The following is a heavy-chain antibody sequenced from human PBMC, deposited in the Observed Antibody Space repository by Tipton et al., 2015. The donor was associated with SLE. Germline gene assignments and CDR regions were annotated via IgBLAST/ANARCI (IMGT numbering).Heavy chain of an antibody. J-gene: IGHJ4*02. Sequence: SLRLSCAASGFIFNIYGMHWVRQAPGKGLEWVAFVQYDERNKYYADSVKGRFTISRDNSKNTLYLQMNSLRTEDTALYYCAKDLAVAGHPSDYWGQGTLVTVSS. CDR1: GFIFNIYG. CDR2: VQYDERNK. D-gene: IGHD6-19*01. CDR3: AKDLAVAGHPSDY. V-gene: IGHV3-30*02.